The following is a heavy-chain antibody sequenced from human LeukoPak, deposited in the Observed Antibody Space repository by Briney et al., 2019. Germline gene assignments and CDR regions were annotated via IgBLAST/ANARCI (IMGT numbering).Heavy chain of an antibody. Sequence: SETLSLTCTVSGGSISSHYWSWIRQPPGKGLEWIGYIYYSGSTNYNPSLKSRVTISVDTSKNQFSLKLSSVTAADTAVYYCARFFSTIAAAGTLNWFDPWGQGTLVTVSS. CDR3: ARFFSTIAAAGTLNWFDP. CDR1: GGSISSHY. J-gene: IGHJ5*02. V-gene: IGHV4-59*11. D-gene: IGHD6-13*01. CDR2: IYYSGST.